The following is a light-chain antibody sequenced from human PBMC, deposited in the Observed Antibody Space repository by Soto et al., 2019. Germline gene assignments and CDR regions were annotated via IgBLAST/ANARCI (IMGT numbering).Light chain of an antibody. Sequence: QSALTQPASVSGSPGQSITISCSGTSSDVGGYNYVSWYQQHPGKAPKLIIYEVNNRPSGFSDRFSGFKSGNTASLTISGLQAEDEANYYCSSYSSTTSVVFGGGTQLTVL. CDR3: SSYSSTTSVV. CDR1: SSDVGGYNY. CDR2: EVN. V-gene: IGLV2-14*01. J-gene: IGLJ2*01.